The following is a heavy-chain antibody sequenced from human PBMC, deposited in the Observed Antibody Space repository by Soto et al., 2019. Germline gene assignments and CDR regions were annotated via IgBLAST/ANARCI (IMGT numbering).Heavy chain of an antibody. CDR2: IIPIFGTA. J-gene: IGHJ6*02. Sequence: QVQLVQSGAEVQKPGSSVKVSCKASGGTFSSYAISWVRQAPGQGLEWMGGIIPIFGTANYAQKFQGRVTITADESTSTAYMELSSLRSEDTAVYYCARADTIFGVVTPLAPYYYYGMDVWGQGTTVTVSS. CDR1: GGTFSSYA. D-gene: IGHD3-3*01. CDR3: ARADTIFGVVTPLAPYYYYGMDV. V-gene: IGHV1-69*01.